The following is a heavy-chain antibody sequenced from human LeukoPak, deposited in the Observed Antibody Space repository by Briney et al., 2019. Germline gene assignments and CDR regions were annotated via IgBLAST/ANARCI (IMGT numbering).Heavy chain of an antibody. CDR3: VRSMATITFSFDY. J-gene: IGHJ4*02. CDR1: GFTFSNSA. D-gene: IGHD5-24*01. Sequence: GRSLRLSCTASGFTFSNSAMHWVRQAPGKGLDWVAVMPHDGSNEYYADSVKGRFTISRDNAKNSLYLQMNSLRAEDTAVYYCVRSMATITFSFDYWGQGTLVTVSS. V-gene: IGHV3-30-3*02. CDR2: MPHDGSNE.